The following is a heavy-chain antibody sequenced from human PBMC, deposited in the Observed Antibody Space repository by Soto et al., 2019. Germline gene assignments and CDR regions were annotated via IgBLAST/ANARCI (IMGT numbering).Heavy chain of an antibody. CDR3: ARRDQIAYYYGMEV. Sequence: GLSLRLSCAASGFTFSSYWMNLFLHAPGKGLVWVSRINSDGSSTSYVDSVKGRFTISRDNAKNTLYLQMNSLRAEDTAVYYCARRDQIAYYYGMEVWGQGTTVTVSS. V-gene: IGHV3-74*01. D-gene: IGHD2-21*01. CDR1: GFTFSSYW. J-gene: IGHJ6*02. CDR2: INSDGSST.